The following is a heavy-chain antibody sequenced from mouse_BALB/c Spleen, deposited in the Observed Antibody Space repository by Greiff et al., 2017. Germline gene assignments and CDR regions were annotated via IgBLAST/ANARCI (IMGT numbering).Heavy chain of an antibody. V-gene: IGHV5-12-2*01. CDR1: GFTFSSYT. J-gene: IGHJ3*01. D-gene: IGHD2-14*01. CDR2: ISNGGGST. Sequence: DVQLVESGGGLVQPGGSLKLSCAASGFTFSSYTMSWVRQTPEKRLEWVAYISNGGGSTYYPDTVKGRFTISRDNAKNTLYLQMSSLKSEDTAMYYCARHGRYDGFAYWGQGTLVTVSA. CDR3: ARHGRYDGFAY.